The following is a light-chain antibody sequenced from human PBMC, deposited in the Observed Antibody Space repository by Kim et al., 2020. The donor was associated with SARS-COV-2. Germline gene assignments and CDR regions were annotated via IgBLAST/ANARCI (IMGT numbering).Light chain of an antibody. CDR3: SSYTGSNTLI. V-gene: IGLV2-8*01. CDR2: DFS. CDR1: YNDIGRYDY. J-gene: IGLJ2*01. Sequence: QSALTQTPSASGSPGQSVTISCTGSYNDIGRYDYVSWYQSHPGRAPKLMIYDFSRRPSGVPDRFSGSKSGNTASLTVSGLQAEDEADYYCSSYTGSNTLIFGGGTQLTVL.